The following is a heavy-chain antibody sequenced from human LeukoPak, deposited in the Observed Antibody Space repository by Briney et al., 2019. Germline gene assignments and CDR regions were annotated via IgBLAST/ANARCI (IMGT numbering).Heavy chain of an antibody. D-gene: IGHD6-13*01. Sequence: PSETLSLTCIVSGDSISSYYWSWIRHPPGKGLEWIGYIYYTGSTNYNPSLKSRVTISLDTSKNQFSLKLSSVTAADTAVYYCARGVREAIASLWGQGTLVTVSS. CDR1: GDSISSYY. CDR2: IYYTGST. CDR3: ARGVREAIASL. J-gene: IGHJ4*02. V-gene: IGHV4-59*01.